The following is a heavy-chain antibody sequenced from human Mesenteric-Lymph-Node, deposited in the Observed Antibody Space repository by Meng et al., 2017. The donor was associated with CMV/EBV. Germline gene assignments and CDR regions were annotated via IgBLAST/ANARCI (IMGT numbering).Heavy chain of an antibody. Sequence: GGSLRLSCAASGFTFDDYGMNWVRQAPGKGLEWVAYITGGGNIIYYADSVKGRFTISRDNAKSSLYLQMNSLRAEDAAVYYCARLNLAAFYYWGQGALVTVSS. J-gene: IGHJ4*02. CDR1: GFTFDDYG. V-gene: IGHV3-48*03. CDR2: ITGGGNII. D-gene: IGHD2/OR15-2a*01. CDR3: ARLNLAAFYY.